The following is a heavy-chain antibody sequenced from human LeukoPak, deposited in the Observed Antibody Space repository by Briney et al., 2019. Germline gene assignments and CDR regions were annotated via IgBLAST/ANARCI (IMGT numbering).Heavy chain of an antibody. Sequence: SETLSLTCAVSGYSISSGYYWGWIRQPPGKGLEGIGSIYHSGSTYYNPSLKSRVTISVDTSKNQFSLKLTFVTAADTAVYYCARDASSGGHYWGQGTLVTVSS. CDR2: IYHSGST. CDR3: ARDASSGGHY. D-gene: IGHD3-22*01. CDR1: GYSISSGYY. J-gene: IGHJ4*02. V-gene: IGHV4-38-2*02.